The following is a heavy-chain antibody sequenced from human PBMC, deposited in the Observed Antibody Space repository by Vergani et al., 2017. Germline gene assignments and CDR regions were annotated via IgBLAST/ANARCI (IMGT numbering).Heavy chain of an antibody. D-gene: IGHD5-12*01. CDR1: GFTSSSYA. CDR3: AKEAAHSGYDSWYFDY. CDR2: ISGSGGST. Sequence: EVQLLESGGGLVQPGGSLRLSCAASGFTSSSYAMSWVRQAPGKGLEWVSAISGSGGSTYYADSVKGRFTISRDNSKNTLYLQMNSLRAEDTAVYYCAKEAAHSGYDSWYFDYWGQGTLVTVSS. J-gene: IGHJ4*02. V-gene: IGHV3-23*01.